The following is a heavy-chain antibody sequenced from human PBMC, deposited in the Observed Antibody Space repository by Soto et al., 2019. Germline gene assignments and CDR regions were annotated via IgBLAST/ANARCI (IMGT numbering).Heavy chain of an antibody. J-gene: IGHJ6*02. CDR2: INHSGST. Sequence: SETLSLTCAVYGGSFSGYYWTWIRQPPGTGLEWIGEINHSGSTNYNPSLKSRVTISVDTSKNQFSLRAEDTAVYYCAKDLGYCSDGRCRWPMDVWGQGTTVTVSS. CDR3: AKDLGYCSDGRCRWPMDV. CDR1: GGSFSGYY. D-gene: IGHD2-15*01. V-gene: IGHV4-34*01.